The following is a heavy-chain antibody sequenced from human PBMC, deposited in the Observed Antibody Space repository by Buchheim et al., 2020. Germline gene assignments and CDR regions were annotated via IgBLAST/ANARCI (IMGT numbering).Heavy chain of an antibody. CDR3: ARSTYYYDSSGYATFNYYYYYMDV. CDR2: IYYSGST. V-gene: IGHV4-31*03. J-gene: IGHJ6*03. CDR1: GGSISSGGYY. D-gene: IGHD3-22*01. Sequence: QVQLQESGPGLVKPSQTLSLTCTVSGGSISSGGYYWSWIRQHPGKGLEWIGYIYYSGSTYYNPSLKSRVTISVDTSKNQFSLKLSSVTAADTAVYYCARSTYYYDSSGYATFNYYYYYMDVWGKGTT.